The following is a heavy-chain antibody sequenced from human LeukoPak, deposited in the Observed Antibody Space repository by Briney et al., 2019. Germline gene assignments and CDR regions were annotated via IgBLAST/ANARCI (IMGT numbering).Heavy chain of an antibody. CDR3: ARAMISGSEY. CDR1: GFTFSIYW. D-gene: IGHD3-22*01. J-gene: IGHJ4*02. V-gene: IGHV3-74*01. Sequence: GGSLRLSCAASGFTFSIYWVHWVRQAPGKGLVWVSRINPDASITTYADSVRGRFTISRDNAKNTVYLQMNSLRAEDTAVYYCARAMISGSEYWGQGTLVTVSS. CDR2: INPDASIT.